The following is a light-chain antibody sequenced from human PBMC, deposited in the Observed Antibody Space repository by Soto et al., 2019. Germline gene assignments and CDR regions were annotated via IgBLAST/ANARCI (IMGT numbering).Light chain of an antibody. CDR2: EVS. J-gene: IGLJ1*01. CDR3: CSYAGSSTPLI. V-gene: IGLV2-23*02. Sequence: SALAQPASVSGSHGQSITISCTGTSSDVGSYNLVSWYQQHPGEAPKLMIYEVSKRPSGVSNRFSGSKSGNTASLTISGLQAEDEADYYCCSYAGSSTPLIFGTGTKVTVI. CDR1: SSDVGSYNL.